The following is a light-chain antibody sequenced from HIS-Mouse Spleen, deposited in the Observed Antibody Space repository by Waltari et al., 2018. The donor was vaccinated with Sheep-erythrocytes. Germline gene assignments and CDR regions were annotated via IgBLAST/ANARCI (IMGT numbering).Light chain of an antibody. CDR1: QDISNY. CDR2: DAS. CDR3: QQYDNLFT. Sequence: DIQMTQSPSSLSASVGDRVNITFQASQDISNYLNWYQQKPGKAPKLLLYDASNLETGVPSRFSGSGSGTDFTFTISSLQPEDIATYYCQQYDNLFTFGPGTKVDIK. J-gene: IGKJ3*01. V-gene: IGKV1-33*01.